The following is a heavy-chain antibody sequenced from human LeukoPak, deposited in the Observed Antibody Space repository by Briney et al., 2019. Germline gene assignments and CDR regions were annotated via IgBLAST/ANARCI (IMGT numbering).Heavy chain of an antibody. CDR2: TYYSGST. CDR3: ARDFAGGVVGHFDY. Sequence: PSETLSLTCTVSGVSISGFYWSWIRQPPGKVLEHIGNTYYSGSTNYNPSLKSRVTISVDPSKNQFSLKLSSVTAADTAVYYCARDFAGGVVGHFDYWGQGTLVTVSP. V-gene: IGHV4-59*01. D-gene: IGHD3-3*01. J-gene: IGHJ4*02. CDR1: GVSISGFY.